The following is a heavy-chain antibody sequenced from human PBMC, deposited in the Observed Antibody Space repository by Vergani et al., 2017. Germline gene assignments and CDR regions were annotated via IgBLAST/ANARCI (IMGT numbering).Heavy chain of an antibody. J-gene: IGHJ5*02. D-gene: IGHD3-3*01. CDR1: GFIFSDYY. Sequence: VQLVESGGGLVKRGGSLRLSCAASGFIFSDYYMTWIRQTPGKGLEWLAHISDGGETKMYAESLKGRFTVSRDNTKNLLILQMKTLKVDDTATYYCVRGGRGDHGDFWSRLGPWGQGTRVIVSS. CDR2: ISDGGETK. V-gene: IGHV3-11*01. CDR3: VRGGRGDHGDFWSRLGP.